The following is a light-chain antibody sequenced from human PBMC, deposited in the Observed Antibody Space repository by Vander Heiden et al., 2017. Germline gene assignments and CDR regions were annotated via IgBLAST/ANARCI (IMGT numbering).Light chain of an antibody. J-gene: IGKJ1*01. CDR2: DAS. V-gene: IGKV3-11*01. CDR3: QQRSNWLWT. CDR1: QSVSSY. Sequence: VLTQSPATLSLSPGERATLSCRASQSVSSYLAWYQQKPGQAPRLLIYDASNRATGIPARFSGSGSGTDFTLTISSLEPEDFAVYYCQQRSNWLWTFGQGTKVEIK.